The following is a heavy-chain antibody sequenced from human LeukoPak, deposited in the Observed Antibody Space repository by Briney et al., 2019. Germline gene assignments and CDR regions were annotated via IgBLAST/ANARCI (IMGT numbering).Heavy chain of an antibody. D-gene: IGHD2-15*01. CDR3: ARDLLYCSGGSCQDAFDI. Sequence: SETLSLTCTVSGYSISSGYYWGWIRQPPGKGLEWIGSIYHSGSTYYNPSLKSRVTISVDTSKIQFSLKLSSVTAADTAVYYCARDLLYCSGGSCQDAFDIWGQGTMVTVSS. CDR2: IYHSGST. V-gene: IGHV4-38-2*02. CDR1: GYSISSGYY. J-gene: IGHJ3*02.